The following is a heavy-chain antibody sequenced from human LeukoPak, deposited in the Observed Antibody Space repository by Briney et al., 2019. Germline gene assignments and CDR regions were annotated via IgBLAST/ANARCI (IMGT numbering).Heavy chain of an antibody. D-gene: IGHD4-17*01. CDR2: ISGSGYNT. Sequence: GGSLRLSCAASGFTFSSYAMRWVRQAPGKGLEWVSTISGSGYNTHYPDSVRGRFTISRDNSKNTLYLHMNGLRAEDTAVYYCAKATSVTGGWFDPWGQGTLVTVSS. CDR1: GFTFSSYA. V-gene: IGHV3-23*01. J-gene: IGHJ5*02. CDR3: AKATSVTGGWFDP.